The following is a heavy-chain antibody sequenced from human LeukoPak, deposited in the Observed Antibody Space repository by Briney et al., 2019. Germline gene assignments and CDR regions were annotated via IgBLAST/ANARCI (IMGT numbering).Heavy chain of an antibody. CDR3: ARSGRLAYQLLPDY. CDR2: ISAYNGNT. CDR1: GYTFTSYG. Sequence: VASVKVSCKASGYTFTSYGISWVRQAPGQGLEWMGWISAYNGNTNYAQKLQGRVTMTTDTSTSTAYMELRSLRSDDTAVYYCARSGRLAYQLLPDYWGQGTLVTVSS. D-gene: IGHD2-2*01. J-gene: IGHJ4*02. V-gene: IGHV1-18*01.